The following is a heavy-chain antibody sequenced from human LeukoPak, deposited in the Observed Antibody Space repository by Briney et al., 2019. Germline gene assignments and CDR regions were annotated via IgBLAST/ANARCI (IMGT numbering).Heavy chain of an antibody. V-gene: IGHV1-2*02. D-gene: IGHD3-10*02. J-gene: IGHJ5*02. CDR2: INPHSGDT. CDR3: AREMFRGHNWFDP. Sequence: GASVKVSCKASGYIFTAYYMHWVRQAPGQGLEWMGWINPHSGDTDCAQKFQGRVTMTRDTSISTAYMELSWLRSDDTAVYYCAREMFRGHNWFDPWGQGTLVTVSS. CDR1: GYIFTAYY.